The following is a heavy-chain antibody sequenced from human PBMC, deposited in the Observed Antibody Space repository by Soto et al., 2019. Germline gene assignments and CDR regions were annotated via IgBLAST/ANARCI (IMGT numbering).Heavy chain of an antibody. J-gene: IGHJ2*01. D-gene: IGHD3-3*01. CDR3: AILIAYDFCIREYYSVTAFLLNRTSDL. Sequence: PGKGQEWIGSIYYSGSTYYNPYLKSRVTISVDTSKNQFSLKLSSVTAADTAVYYCAILIAYDFCIREYYSVTAFLLNRTSDL. V-gene: IGHV4-39*01. CDR2: IYYSGST.